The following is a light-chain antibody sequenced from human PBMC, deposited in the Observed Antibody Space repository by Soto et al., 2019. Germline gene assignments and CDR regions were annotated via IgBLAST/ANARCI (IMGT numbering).Light chain of an antibody. Sequence: DIQMTQSPSSLSSSLGDRVTITCRASQGISKCLTWFQQKPGKAPKSLLYAASTFQSGVPSNFSGSGSGTDFTLTINGLQPDDCATYYCQQYNSYPLTFGGGTKVEI. J-gene: IGKJ4*01. CDR3: QQYNSYPLT. CDR1: QGISKC. CDR2: AAS. V-gene: IGKV1-16*02.